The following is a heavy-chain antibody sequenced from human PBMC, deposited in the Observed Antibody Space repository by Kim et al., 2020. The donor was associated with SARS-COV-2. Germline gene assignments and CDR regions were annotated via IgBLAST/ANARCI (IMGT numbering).Heavy chain of an antibody. D-gene: IGHD3-9*01. CDR3: ARDPQRDILTGYYTDY. CDR1: GFTFSSYS. J-gene: IGHJ4*02. Sequence: GGSLRLSCAASGFTFSSYSMNWVRQAPGKGLEWVSSISSSSYIYYADSVKGRFTISRDNAKNSLYLQMNSLRAQDTAVYYCARDPQRDILTGYYTDYWGQGTLVTVSS. V-gene: IGHV3-21*01. CDR2: ISSSSYI.